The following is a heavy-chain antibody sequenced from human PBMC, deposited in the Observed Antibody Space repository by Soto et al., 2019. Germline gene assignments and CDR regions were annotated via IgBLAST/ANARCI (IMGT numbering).Heavy chain of an antibody. D-gene: IGHD3-10*01. CDR1: GFTVSSNY. CDR3: ARDRGMDKDYWYFDL. CDR2: IYSGGST. V-gene: IGHV3-66*01. J-gene: IGHJ2*01. Sequence: EVQLVESGGGLVQPGGSLRLSCAASGFTVSSNYMSWVRQALGKGLEWVSVIYSGGSTYYADSVKGRFTISRDNSKNTLYLQMNSLRAEDTAVYYCARDRGMDKDYWYFDLWGRGTLVTVSS.